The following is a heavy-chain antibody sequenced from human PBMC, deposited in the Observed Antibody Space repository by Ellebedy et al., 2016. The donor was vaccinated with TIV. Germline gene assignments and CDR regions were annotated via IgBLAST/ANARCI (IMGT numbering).Heavy chain of an antibody. CDR3: AKEVGMHGTPYFDF. CDR2: ISGSGDGT. J-gene: IGHJ4*02. V-gene: IGHV3-23*01. CDR1: GLTLSNYA. D-gene: IGHD2-15*01. Sequence: GESLKISCAASGLTLSNYAMSWVRQAPGKGLEWVSGISGSGDGTYYADSVKGRFTISRDNSKNTVFLQMNNLRVEDTAIYYCAKEVGMHGTPYFDFWGQGTLVTVSS.